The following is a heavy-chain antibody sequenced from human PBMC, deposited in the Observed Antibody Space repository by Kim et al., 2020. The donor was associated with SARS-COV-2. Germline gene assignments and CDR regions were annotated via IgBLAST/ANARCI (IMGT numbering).Heavy chain of an antibody. D-gene: IGHD6-19*01. CDR3: ARDPDNNGWSDFEW. Sequence: GGSLRLSCAASGFTFSSYWMHWVRQAPGQGLVWVSRVKGDGSSTAYAGFVKGRFTISRDNTKNTVYLQMNSLRAEDTAVYYCARDPDNNGWSDFEWWGQGTLVTVSS. V-gene: IGHV3-74*01. CDR2: VKGDGSST. CDR1: GFTFSSYW. J-gene: IGHJ4*02.